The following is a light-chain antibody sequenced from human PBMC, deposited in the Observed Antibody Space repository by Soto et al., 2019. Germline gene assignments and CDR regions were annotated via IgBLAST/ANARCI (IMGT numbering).Light chain of an antibody. CDR2: GAS. J-gene: IGKJ1*01. CDR1: RDINRK. V-gene: IGKV3-15*01. CDR3: QQYNNWPPWT. Sequence: EIVMTQSPATLSVSPGERATLSCRASRDINRKLAWYQQKPGQAPRLLISGASTRATGIPARFSGSGSGTEFTLTISSLQSEDFAVYYCQQYNNWPPWTFGQGTKVEIK.